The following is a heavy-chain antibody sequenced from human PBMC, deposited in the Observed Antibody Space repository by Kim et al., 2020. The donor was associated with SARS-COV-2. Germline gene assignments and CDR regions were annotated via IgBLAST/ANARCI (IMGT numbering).Heavy chain of an antibody. V-gene: IGHV3-21*01. CDR2: ISSSSSYI. CDR1: GFTFSSYS. D-gene: IGHD2-2*01. Sequence: GGSLRLSCAASGFTFSSYSMNWVRQAPGKGLEWVSSISSSSSYIYYADSVKGRFTISRDNAKNSLYLQMNSLRAEDTAVYYCAREEYQLLDLGYYYYGMDVWGQGTTVTVSS. CDR3: AREEYQLLDLGYYYYGMDV. J-gene: IGHJ6*02.